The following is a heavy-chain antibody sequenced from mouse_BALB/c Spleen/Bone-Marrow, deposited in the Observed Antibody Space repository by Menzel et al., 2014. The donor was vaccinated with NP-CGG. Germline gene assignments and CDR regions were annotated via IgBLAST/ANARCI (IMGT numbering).Heavy chain of an antibody. D-gene: IGHD1-1*01. CDR2: IRNKANGYTT. CDR3: ARGVVATDY. V-gene: IGHV7-3*02. CDR1: GFTFTDYY. Sequence: EVQVVESGGGLVQPGGPLRLSCATSGFTFTDYYMSWVRQPPGKALEWLGSIRNKANGYTTEYSTSVKGRFTISRDNSQSILYLQMNALRAEDSSTYYCARGVVATDYWGQGTTLTVSS. J-gene: IGHJ2*01.